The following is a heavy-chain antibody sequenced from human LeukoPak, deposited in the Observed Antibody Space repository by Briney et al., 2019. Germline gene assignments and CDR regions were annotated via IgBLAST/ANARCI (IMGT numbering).Heavy chain of an antibody. CDR1: GFTFSSSA. CDR2: ISNNGGYT. Sequence: GGSLRLSCAASGFTFSSSAMSWVRQAPGKGLEWVSAISNNGGYTYYADSVKGRFTISRDNSKNTLYLQVNSLRAEDTAVYYCAKGGKWDVTAFDYWGQGTLVTVSS. D-gene: IGHD1-26*01. J-gene: IGHJ4*02. CDR3: AKGGKWDVTAFDY. V-gene: IGHV3-23*01.